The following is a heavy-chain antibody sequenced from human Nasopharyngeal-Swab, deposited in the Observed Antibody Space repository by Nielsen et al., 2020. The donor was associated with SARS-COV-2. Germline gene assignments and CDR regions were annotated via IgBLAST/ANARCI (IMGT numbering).Heavy chain of an antibody. CDR3: AKGGAGYSGYDDY. J-gene: IGHJ4*02. Sequence: GESLKISCAASGFTFSDYYMSWIRQAPGKGLEWVSYISSSGSTIYYADSVKGRFTISRDNAKNSLYLQMNSLRAEDTAVYYCAKGGAGYSGYDDYWGQGTLVTVSS. CDR2: ISSSGSTI. CDR1: GFTFSDYY. V-gene: IGHV3-11*04. D-gene: IGHD5-12*01.